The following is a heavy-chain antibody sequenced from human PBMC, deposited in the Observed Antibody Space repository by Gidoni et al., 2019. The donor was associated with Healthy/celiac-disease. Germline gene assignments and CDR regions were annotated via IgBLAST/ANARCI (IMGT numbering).Heavy chain of an antibody. CDR2: ISGSGGST. Sequence: EVQLLESGGDLVQPGGSLRLSCAASGFTFSSYAMSWVRQAPGKGLAWVAAISGSGGSTYYADSVKGRFTISRDNSKNTLYLQMNSLRAEDTAVYYCAKLPDTAMVDDYWGQGTLVTVSS. D-gene: IGHD5-18*01. J-gene: IGHJ4*02. V-gene: IGHV3-23*01. CDR3: AKLPDTAMVDDY. CDR1: GFTFSSYA.